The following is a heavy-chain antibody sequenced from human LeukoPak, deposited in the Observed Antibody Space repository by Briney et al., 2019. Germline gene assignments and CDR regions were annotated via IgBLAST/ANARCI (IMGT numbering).Heavy chain of an antibody. V-gene: IGHV3-33*01. D-gene: IGHD2-15*01. CDR1: GFTFSSYG. J-gene: IGHJ4*02. CDR2: KWYDGSNK. Sequence: PGGSLRLSCAASGFTFSSYGMHWVRQAPGKGLEWVAVKWYDGSNKYYADSVKGRFTISRDNSKNTLYLQMNSLRAEDTAVYYCARAYCSGGSCYSDFDYWGQGTLVTVSS. CDR3: ARAYCSGGSCYSDFDY.